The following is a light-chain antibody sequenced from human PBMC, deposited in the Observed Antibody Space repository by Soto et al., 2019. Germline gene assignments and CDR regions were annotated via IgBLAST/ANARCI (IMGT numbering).Light chain of an antibody. CDR2: PAS. Sequence: IQLTQSPSSLSASVGDRVTITCRASQNINFYLNWFQQKPGKAPELLIYPASTLQGGVPSRFSGHGFGIEFTLTISSLQPEDFATYYCQQLRAYPHTLGQGTLLEIK. CDR3: QQLRAYPHT. V-gene: IGKV1-9*01. CDR1: QNINFY. J-gene: IGKJ5*01.